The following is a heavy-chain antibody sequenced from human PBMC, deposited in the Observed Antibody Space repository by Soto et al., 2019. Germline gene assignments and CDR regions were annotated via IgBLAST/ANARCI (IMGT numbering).Heavy chain of an antibody. D-gene: IGHD3-10*01. V-gene: IGHV3-21*01. CDR2: TSSSSSYI. Sequence: GGSLRLSCAASGFTFSSYSMNWVRQAPGKGLEWVSSTSSSSSYIYYADSVKGRFTISRDNSKNTLYLQMNSLRAEDTAVYYCTTETSPGLLYYYGMDVWGQGTTVTVSS. CDR3: TTETSPGLLYYYGMDV. CDR1: GFTFSSYS. J-gene: IGHJ6*02.